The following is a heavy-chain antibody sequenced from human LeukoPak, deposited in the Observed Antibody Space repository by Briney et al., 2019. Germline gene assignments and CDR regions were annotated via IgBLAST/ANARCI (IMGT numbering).Heavy chain of an antibody. CDR3: ARGDFADYDRPFDY. CDR2: IIPIFGTA. J-gene: IGHJ4*02. Sequence: GASVKVSCKASGGTFSSYAISWVRHAPGQGLEWMRGIIPIFGTANYAQKFQGRVTITADESTSTAYMELSSLRSEDTAVYYCARGDFADYDRPFDYWGQGTLVTVSS. V-gene: IGHV1-69*13. D-gene: IGHD4-17*01. CDR1: GGTFSSYA.